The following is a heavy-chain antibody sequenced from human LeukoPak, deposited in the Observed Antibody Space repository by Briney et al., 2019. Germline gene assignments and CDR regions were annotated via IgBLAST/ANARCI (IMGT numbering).Heavy chain of an antibody. CDR1: GGSISSYY. CDR3: ARDLMTGTLFNYYYYMDV. CDR2: IYTSGST. D-gene: IGHD3-9*01. J-gene: IGHJ6*03. Sequence: SETLSLTCTVSGGSISSYYWSWIRQPAGKGLEWIGRIYTSGSTNYNPSLKSRVTMSVDTSKNQFSLKLSSVTAADTAVYYCARDLMTGTLFNYYYYMDVWGKGTTVTVSS. V-gene: IGHV4-4*07.